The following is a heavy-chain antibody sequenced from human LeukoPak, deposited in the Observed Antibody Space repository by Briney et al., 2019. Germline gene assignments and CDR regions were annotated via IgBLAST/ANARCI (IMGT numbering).Heavy chain of an antibody. D-gene: IGHD6-13*01. V-gene: IGHV1-2*02. CDR3: ARDSGSSTWFVPDNFRFDP. CDR1: GYTFVGYY. J-gene: IGHJ5*02. CDR2: INPHSGVT. Sequence: ASVKVSCRTSGYTFVGYYIHWVRRAPGQGLEWLGSINPHSGVTDYSQRLQGRVTLTRDTSRNTAFMQLSRLRYDDTAVYYCARDSGSSTWFVPDNFRFDPWGQGTLVTVSS.